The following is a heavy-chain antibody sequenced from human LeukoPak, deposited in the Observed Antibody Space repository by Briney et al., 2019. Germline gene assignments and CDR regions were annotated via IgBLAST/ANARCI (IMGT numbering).Heavy chain of an antibody. D-gene: IGHD6-13*01. J-gene: IGHJ4*02. V-gene: IGHV4-59*12. CDR2: IYYSGST. CDR3: ARDPRAAANDY. Sequence: SETLSLTCTVSGGSISSYYWSWIRQPPGKGLEWIGYIYYSGSTYYNPSLKSRVTISVDTSKNQFSLKLSSVTAADTAVYYCARDPRAAANDYWGQGTLVTVSS. CDR1: GGSISSYY.